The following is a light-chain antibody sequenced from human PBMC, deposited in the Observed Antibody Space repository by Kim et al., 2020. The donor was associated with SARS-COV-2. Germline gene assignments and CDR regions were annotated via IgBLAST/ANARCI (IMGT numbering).Light chain of an antibody. CDR1: SIGSKS. CDR3: QVWDSSSDHRVV. Sequence: PGKTARVSCGGNSIGSKSVHWYQQKLGQAPALVIYYDSDRPSGIPERFSGSNSGNTATLTISRVEAGDEADYYCQVWDSSSDHRVVFGGGTQLTVL. CDR2: YDS. V-gene: IGLV3-21*04. J-gene: IGLJ2*01.